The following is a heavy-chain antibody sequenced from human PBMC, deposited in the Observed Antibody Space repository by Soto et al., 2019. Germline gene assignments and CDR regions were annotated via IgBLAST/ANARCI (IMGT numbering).Heavy chain of an antibody. V-gene: IGHV1-69*01. CDR3: ARSDGSSTSLDNYYYYYGMDV. D-gene: IGHD2-2*01. J-gene: IGHJ6*02. CDR1: GGTFSSYA. CDR2: IIPISDTT. Sequence: QVQLVQSGAEVKKPGSSVKVSCKASGGTFSSYAISWVRQAPGQGLEWMGGIIPISDTTNYAQKFQGRVTITAEETTTTAYMERSSLRSEDTAEYCWARSDGSSTSLDNYYYYYGMDVWGQGTTVTVSS.